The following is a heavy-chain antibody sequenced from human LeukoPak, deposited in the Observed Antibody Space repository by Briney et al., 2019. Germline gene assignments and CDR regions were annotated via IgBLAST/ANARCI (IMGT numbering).Heavy chain of an antibody. Sequence: GSLRLSCAASGFTFSSYWMSWVRQAPGKGLEWVANIKQDGSEKYYVDSVKGRFTISRDNAKNSLYLQMNSLRAEDTAVYYCARENGMVRGVIITGYYYYMDVWAKGPRSPSP. CDR2: IKQDGSEK. J-gene: IGHJ6*03. CDR1: GFTFSSYW. V-gene: IGHV3-7*01. D-gene: IGHD3-10*01. CDR3: ARENGMVRGVIITGYYYYMDV.